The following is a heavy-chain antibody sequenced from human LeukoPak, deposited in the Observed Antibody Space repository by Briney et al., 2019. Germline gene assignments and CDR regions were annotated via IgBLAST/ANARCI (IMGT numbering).Heavy chain of an antibody. CDR3: ATRFYDSSGGKNDY. J-gene: IGHJ4*02. CDR1: GGSISSYY. V-gene: IGHV4-59*08. D-gene: IGHD3-22*01. Sequence: NASETLSLTCTVSGGSISSYYWSWIRQPPGKGLEWIGYIYYSGSTNYNPSLKSRVTISVDTSKNQFSLKLSSVTAADTAVYYCATRFYDSSGGKNDYWGQGTLVTVSS. CDR2: IYYSGST.